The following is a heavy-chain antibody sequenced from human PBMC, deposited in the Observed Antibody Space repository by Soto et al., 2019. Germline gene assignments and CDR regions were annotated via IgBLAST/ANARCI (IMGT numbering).Heavy chain of an antibody. CDR2: ISNSGGST. D-gene: IGHD3-22*01. V-gene: IGHV3-23*01. CDR3: TTDPVTMIVVVPSSG. J-gene: IGHJ4*02. Sequence: LSCAASGFTFSDYVMSWVRQAPGKGLEWVSSISNSGGSTYYADSVKGRFTISRDNSKNTLYLQMNSLKTEDTAVYYCTTDPVTMIVVVPSSGWGQGTLVTVSS. CDR1: GFTFSDYV.